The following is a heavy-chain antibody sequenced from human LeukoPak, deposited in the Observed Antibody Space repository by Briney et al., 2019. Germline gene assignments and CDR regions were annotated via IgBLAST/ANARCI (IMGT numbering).Heavy chain of an antibody. V-gene: IGHV4-61*01. CDR3: ARDFTIFGLDV. CDR2: IYYSGST. CDR1: GGSVSSGSYY. Sequence: SETLSLTCTVSGGSVSSGSYYWSRIRQPPGKGLEWIGYIYYSGSTNYNPSLKSRVTISVDTSKNQFSLKLSSVTAADTAVYYCARDFTIFGLDVWGQGTTVTVSS. D-gene: IGHD3-3*01. J-gene: IGHJ6*02.